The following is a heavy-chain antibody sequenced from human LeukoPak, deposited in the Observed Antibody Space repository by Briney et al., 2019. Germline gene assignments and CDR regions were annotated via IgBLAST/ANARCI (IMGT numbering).Heavy chain of an antibody. D-gene: IGHD3-3*01. CDR3: ARVETPRKTYYDFWSGYYDNWFDP. J-gene: IGHJ5*02. V-gene: IGHV4-4*02. CDR2: IYHSGST. Sequence: PSETLSLTCAVSGGSISSSNWWSWVRQPPGKGLEWIGEIYHSGSTNYNPSLKSRVTISVDKSKNQFSLKLSSVTAADTAVYYCARVETPRKTYYDFWSGYYDNWFDPWGQGTLVTVSS. CDR1: GGSISSSNW.